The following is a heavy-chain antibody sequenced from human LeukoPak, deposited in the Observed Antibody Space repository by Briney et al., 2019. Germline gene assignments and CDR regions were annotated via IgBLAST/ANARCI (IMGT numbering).Heavy chain of an antibody. CDR1: GGSFSGYY. CDR3: AKHSITIFGVVDYMDV. Sequence: SETLSLTCAVYGGSFSGYYWSWIRQPPGKGLEWIGYIYYSGSTNYNPSLKSRVTISVDTSKNQFSLKLSSVTAADTAVYYCAKHSITIFGVVDYMDVWGKGTTVTVSS. CDR2: IYYSGST. D-gene: IGHD3-3*01. V-gene: IGHV4-59*01. J-gene: IGHJ6*03.